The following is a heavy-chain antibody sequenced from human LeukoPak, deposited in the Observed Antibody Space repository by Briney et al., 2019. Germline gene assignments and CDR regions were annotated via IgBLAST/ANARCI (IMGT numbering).Heavy chain of an antibody. J-gene: IGHJ4*02. V-gene: IGHV1-8*01. CDR1: GYTFTSYD. CDR2: MNPNSGNT. D-gene: IGHD3-22*01. CDR3: ARDRLEYYYDSSGYYDY. Sequence: ASVKVSCKASGYTFTSYDINWVRQATGQGLEWMGWMNPNSGNTGYAQKFQGRVTMTRNTSISTAYMELSSLRSEDTAVYYCARDRLEYYYDSSGYYDYWGQGTLVTVSS.